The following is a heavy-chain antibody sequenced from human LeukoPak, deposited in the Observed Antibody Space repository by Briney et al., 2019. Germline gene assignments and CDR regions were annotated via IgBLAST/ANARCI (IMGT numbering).Heavy chain of an antibody. J-gene: IGHJ4*02. Sequence: PGGSLRLSCAASGFTFSSYEMKWVRQAPGKGLEWVAVISYDGSSIYYGDSVRGRFTISRDNSENTLYLQMNSLRAEDTAVYYCAKDRSSSWSFDYWGRGTLVTVSS. V-gene: IGHV3-30*18. CDR1: GFTFSSYE. CDR3: AKDRSSSWSFDY. CDR2: ISYDGSSI. D-gene: IGHD6-13*01.